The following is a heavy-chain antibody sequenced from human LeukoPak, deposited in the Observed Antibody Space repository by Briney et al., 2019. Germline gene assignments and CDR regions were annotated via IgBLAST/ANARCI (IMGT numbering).Heavy chain of an antibody. CDR3: ARGGDRSFDY. D-gene: IGHD3-10*01. CDR2: IHHSGSI. Sequence: SETLSLTCTVSGGSISSSSYYWGWIRQPPGKGLEWIAEIHHSGSINYNPSLKSRVTISVDKAKNQFSLNLNSVPAADTAVYYCARGGDRSFDYWGQGTLVTVSS. CDR1: GGSISSSSYY. J-gene: IGHJ4*02. V-gene: IGHV4-39*07.